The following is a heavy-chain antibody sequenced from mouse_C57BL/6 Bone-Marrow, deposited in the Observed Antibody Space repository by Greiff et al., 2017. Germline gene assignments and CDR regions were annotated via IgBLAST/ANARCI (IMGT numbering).Heavy chain of an antibody. CDR3: ARDGYSSSPYWYFDV. CDR2: ISYDGSN. Sequence: VQLQQSGPGLVKPSQSLSLTCSVTGYSITSGYYWNWIRQFPGNKLEWMGYISYDGSNNYNPSLKNRISITRDTSKNQFFLKLNSVTTENTATDYCARDGYSSSPYWYFDVWGTGTTVTVSS. V-gene: IGHV3-6*01. J-gene: IGHJ1*03. CDR1: GYSITSGYY. D-gene: IGHD1-1*01.